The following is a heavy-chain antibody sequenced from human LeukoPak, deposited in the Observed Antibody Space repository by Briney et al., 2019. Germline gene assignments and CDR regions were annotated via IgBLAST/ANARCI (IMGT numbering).Heavy chain of an antibody. D-gene: IGHD4-23*01. Sequence: SETLSLTCAVSGGSISSGGYSWSWIRQPPGKGLEWIGEINHSGSTNYNPSLKSRVTISVDTSKNQFSLKLSSVTAADTAVYYCARGRQLRWDFGAILDYWGQGTLVTVSS. J-gene: IGHJ4*02. CDR3: ARGRQLRWDFGAILDY. CDR1: GGSISSGGYS. CDR2: INHSGST. V-gene: IGHV4-34*01.